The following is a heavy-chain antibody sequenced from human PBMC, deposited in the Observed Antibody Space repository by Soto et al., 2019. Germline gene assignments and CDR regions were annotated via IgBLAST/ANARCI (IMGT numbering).Heavy chain of an antibody. CDR3: VRRHVSATDIYCLDI. CDR1: GYTFSTYC. Sequence: ASVKVSCKASGYTFSTYCMHWVRQAPGQRLEWMGWINAANGATKYAQKFQGRVTITRDTSVSTAYLELSSLRSDDTAVYYCVRRHVSATDIYCLDIWGQGTLVTVSS. D-gene: IGHD3-9*01. J-gene: IGHJ5*02. V-gene: IGHV1-3*01. CDR2: INAANGAT.